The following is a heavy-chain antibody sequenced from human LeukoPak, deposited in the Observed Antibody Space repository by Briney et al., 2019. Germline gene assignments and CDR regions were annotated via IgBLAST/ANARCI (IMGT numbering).Heavy chain of an antibody. CDR2: IESDASNT. Sequence: HPGGSLTLLCTVSGFAHESHWMHWLRQAPRKGLVWVARIESDASNTRYADSVKGRFTISRDNANKTLYLQMNSLRAEDTAVYYCTRDGSGSRIPFDYWGQGTLVTVSS. CDR3: TRDGSGSRIPFDY. V-gene: IGHV3-74*01. D-gene: IGHD1-26*01. J-gene: IGHJ4*02. CDR1: GFAHESHW.